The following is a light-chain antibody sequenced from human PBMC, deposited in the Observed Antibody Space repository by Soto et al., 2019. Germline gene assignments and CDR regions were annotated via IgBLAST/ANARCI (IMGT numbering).Light chain of an antibody. V-gene: IGKV1-5*03. CDR1: QSITDL. J-gene: IGKJ1*01. CDR2: KAS. CDR3: QYWDDYSWT. Sequence: DIQMTQSPSTLSASVGDRVTITCRARQSITDLLAWYQQKPGKAPKFLIYKASNLEGGVPSRFSGSGSGTEFTLTISSVQPDDFATYYCQYWDDYSWTFGQGTKVEIK.